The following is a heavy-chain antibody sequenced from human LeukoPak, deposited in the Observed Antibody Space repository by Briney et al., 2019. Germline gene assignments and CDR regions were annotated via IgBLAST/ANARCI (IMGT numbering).Heavy chain of an antibody. D-gene: IGHD6-19*01. J-gene: IGHJ4*02. V-gene: IGHV4-28*01. CDR1: GYSISSSNW. CDR3: ARQQWLVLHFDY. Sequence: SETLSLTCAVSGYSISSSNWWGWIRQPPGKGLEWIGYIYYSGSTYYNPSLKSRVTISVDTSKNQFSLKLSSVTAADTAVYYCARQQWLVLHFDYWGQGTLVTVSS. CDR2: IYYSGST.